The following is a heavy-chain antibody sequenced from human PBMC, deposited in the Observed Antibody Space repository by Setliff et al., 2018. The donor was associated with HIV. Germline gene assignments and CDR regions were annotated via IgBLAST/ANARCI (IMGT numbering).Heavy chain of an antibody. J-gene: IGHJ3*02. V-gene: IGHV1-2*06. CDR2: FNPNSGGT. CDR3: VRGFITGTRGAFDI. CDR1: GYTFTNYY. D-gene: IGHD1-20*01. Sequence: ASVKVSCKASGYTFTNYYMHWVRQAPGQGLEWMGRFNPNSGGTNYAQKFQGRVTMTRDASINTAYMELSRLRSDDTAVYFCVRGFITGTRGAFDIWGQGTVVTVSS.